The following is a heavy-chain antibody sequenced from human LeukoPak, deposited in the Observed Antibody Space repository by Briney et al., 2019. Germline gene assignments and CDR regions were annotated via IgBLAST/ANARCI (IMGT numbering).Heavy chain of an antibody. CDR1: GYTFTGYY. CDR3: ARVFSRVIAAAGPNYYYYYMDV. D-gene: IGHD6-13*01. Sequence: ASVKVSCKASGYTFTGYYMHWVRQAPGQGLEWMGWINPNSGGTNYAQKFQGWVTMTRDTSISTAYMELSRLRSDDTAVYYCARVFSRVIAAAGPNYYYYYMDVWGKGTTVTVSS. CDR2: INPNSGGT. V-gene: IGHV1-2*04. J-gene: IGHJ6*03.